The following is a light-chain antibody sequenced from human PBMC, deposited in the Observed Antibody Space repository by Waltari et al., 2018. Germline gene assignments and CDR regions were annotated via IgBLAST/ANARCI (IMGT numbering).Light chain of an antibody. Sequence: QSALPQPASASGAPGRSITISCTGTSSDVGGYNYVSWYQQHPGKAPKLMIYDVSNRPSGVSKRFSGSKSGNTASLTISGLQAEDEADYYCSSYTSSSTPGVFGGGTKLTVL. CDR2: DVS. CDR3: SSYTSSSTPGV. J-gene: IGLJ2*01. V-gene: IGLV2-14*03. CDR1: SSDVGGYNY.